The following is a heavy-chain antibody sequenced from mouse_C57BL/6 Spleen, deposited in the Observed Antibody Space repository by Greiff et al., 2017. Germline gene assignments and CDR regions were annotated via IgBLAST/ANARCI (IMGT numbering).Heavy chain of an antibody. CDR1: GYSITSGYD. Sequence: EVQVVESGPGMVKPSQSLSLTCTVTGYSITSGYDWHWIRHFPGNKLEWMGYISYSGSTNYNPSLKSRISITHDTSKNHFFLKLNSVTTEDTATYYCARARGFFTTVVAYYFDYWGQGTTLTVSS. CDR2: ISYSGST. V-gene: IGHV3-1*01. D-gene: IGHD1-1*01. J-gene: IGHJ2*01. CDR3: ARARGFFTTVVAYYFDY.